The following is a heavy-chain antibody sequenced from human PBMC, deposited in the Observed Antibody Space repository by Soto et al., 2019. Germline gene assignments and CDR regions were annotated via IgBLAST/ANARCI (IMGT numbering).Heavy chain of an antibody. Sequence: QVQLVQSGAEMRKPGASVKVSCKASGYPFSTYDINWVRQATGQGLEWMGWMSPDTGNAGYAQKFQGRVTMTRDTYTSTAYMELSSLKSDDTAVYYCARGTPYGFDIWGQGTVLTISS. V-gene: IGHV1-8*01. CDR3: ARGTPYGFDI. CDR2: MSPDTGNA. J-gene: IGHJ3*02. CDR1: GYPFSTYD.